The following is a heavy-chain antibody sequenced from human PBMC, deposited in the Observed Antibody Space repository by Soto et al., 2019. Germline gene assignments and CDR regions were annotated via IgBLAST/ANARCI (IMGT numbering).Heavy chain of an antibody. CDR2: IYWDDDK. V-gene: IGHV2-5*02. CDR3: AHSRCGGDCLQSYSSHYYYGMDV. CDR1: GFSLSTGGVG. D-gene: IGHD2-21*02. Sequence: QITLKESGPTLVKPTQTLTLTCTFSGFSLSTGGVGVGWIRQPPGEALEWLALIYWDDDKRYSPSLKSRLTLTNDTPKNQVGLKITHIDPVDTATYYCAHSRCGGDCLQSYSSHYYYGMDVWGQGTTVTVSS. J-gene: IGHJ6*02.